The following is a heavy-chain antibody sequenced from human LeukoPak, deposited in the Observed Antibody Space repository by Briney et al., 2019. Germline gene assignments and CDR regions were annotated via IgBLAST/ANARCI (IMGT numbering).Heavy chain of an antibody. Sequence: GGSLRLSCADSGFTFSKYAMHWVRQAPGKGLEWVALISYDGGNRFYADSVKGRFTISRDNSKNTLYLQINSLRVEDTAVYYCARAALVATSPDPWGQGTLVTVSS. D-gene: IGHD5-12*01. J-gene: IGHJ5*02. CDR2: ISYDGGNR. V-gene: IGHV3-30-3*01. CDR1: GFTFSKYA. CDR3: ARAALVATSPDP.